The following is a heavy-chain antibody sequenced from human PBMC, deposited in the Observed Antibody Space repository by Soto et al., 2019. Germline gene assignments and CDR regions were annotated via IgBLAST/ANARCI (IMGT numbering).Heavy chain of an antibody. Sequence: PSETLSLTCAVSGGSISSGGYSWNWVRQPLGKGLEWIGYIYHSGSTYYNPSLKSRVTISVDKSKNQFSLKLSSVTAADTAVYYCARAPRGNYGYPSYFDYWGQGTLVTVSS. CDR3: ARAPRGNYGYPSYFDY. CDR2: IYHSGST. J-gene: IGHJ4*02. CDR1: GGSISSGGYS. V-gene: IGHV4-30-2*01. D-gene: IGHD3-10*01.